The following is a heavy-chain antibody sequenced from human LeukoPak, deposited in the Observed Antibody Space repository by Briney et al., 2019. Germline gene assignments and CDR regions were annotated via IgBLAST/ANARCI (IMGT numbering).Heavy chain of an antibody. V-gene: IGHV4-39*01. CDR1: GGSISSSSYY. Sequence: SETLSLTCTVSGGSISSSSYYWGWIRQPPGKGLEWGGSIYYKGSPYYNPSVKSRVIRTVGPSKNPFSLRLSSVTAADTAVYYCARHGNSGGSFNDAFDIWGHGTMVTVSS. CDR3: ARHGNSGGSFNDAFDI. D-gene: IGHD2-15*01. J-gene: IGHJ3*02. CDR2: IYYKGSP.